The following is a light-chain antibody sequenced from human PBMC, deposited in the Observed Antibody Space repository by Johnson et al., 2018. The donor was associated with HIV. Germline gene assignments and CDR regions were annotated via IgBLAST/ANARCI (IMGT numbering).Light chain of an antibody. V-gene: IGLV1-51*02. CDR2: ENN. CDR1: SSNIGNNY. Sequence: QSMLTQPPSVSASPGQKVTISFSGRSSNIGNNYVSWYQQLPGTAPKLLIYENNKRPSGIPDRFSGSKSGTSATLATTGLQTGDEADYYCGTWHSSLSTGGVFGSGTKVTVL. CDR3: GTWHSSLSTGGV. J-gene: IGLJ1*01.